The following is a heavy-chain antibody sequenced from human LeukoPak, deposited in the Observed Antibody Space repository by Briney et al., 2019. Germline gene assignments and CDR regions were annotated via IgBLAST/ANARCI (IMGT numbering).Heavy chain of an antibody. V-gene: IGHV4-39*01. CDR2: IYYSGST. CDR1: GGSISSSSYY. D-gene: IGHD6-19*01. J-gene: IGHJ4*02. CDR3: ARHESVAGKTDC. Sequence: SETLSLTCTVSGGSISSSSYYWGWIRQPPGKGLEWIGSIYYSGSTYYNPSLKSRVTISVDTSKNQFSLKLSSVTAADTAVYYCARHESVAGKTDCWGQGTLVTVSS.